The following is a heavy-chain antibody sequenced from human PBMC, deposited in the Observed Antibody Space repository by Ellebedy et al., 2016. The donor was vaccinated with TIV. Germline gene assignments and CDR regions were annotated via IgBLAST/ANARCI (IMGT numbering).Heavy chain of an antibody. V-gene: IGHV3-48*04. CDR3: ASLGVRYCSGGSCYEASDY. CDR1: GFTFSSYG. D-gene: IGHD2-15*01. J-gene: IGHJ4*02. Sequence: GESLKISCAGSGFTFSSYGMNWVRQAPGKVLEWVSYISSSSRTIYYADSVKGRFTISRDNAKNSLYLQMNSLRAEDTAVYYCASLGVRYCSGGSCYEASDYWGQGTLVTVSS. CDR2: ISSSSRTI.